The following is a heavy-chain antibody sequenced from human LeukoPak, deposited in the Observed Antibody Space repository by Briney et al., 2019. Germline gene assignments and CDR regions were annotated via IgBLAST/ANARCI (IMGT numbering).Heavy chain of an antibody. CDR3: ATLGEYYDSSGYYYN. V-gene: IGHV4-34*01. CDR1: GGSFSGYY. D-gene: IGHD3-22*01. CDR2: INHSGST. J-gene: IGHJ4*02. Sequence: SETLSLTCAVYGGSFSGYYWSWIRQPPGKGLEWIGEINHSGSTNYNPSLKSRVTISVDTSKNQFSLKLTSVTAADTAVYYCATLGEYYDSSGYYYNWGQGTLVTVSS.